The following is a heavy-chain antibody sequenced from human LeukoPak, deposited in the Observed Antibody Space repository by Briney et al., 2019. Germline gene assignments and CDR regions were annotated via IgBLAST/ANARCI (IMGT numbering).Heavy chain of an antibody. CDR2: LGIAGDT. CDR1: GFTVSSYA. Sequence: GGSLRLSCAASGFTVSSYAMHWVRQPIGKGLEWVSALGIAGDTFYPGSVKGRFTISRDTSKNTLYLQMSSLRAEDTALYYCARYDNGKDYFDYWGQGTLVTVSS. CDR3: ARYDNGKDYFDY. J-gene: IGHJ4*02. V-gene: IGHV3-13*01. D-gene: IGHD1-1*01.